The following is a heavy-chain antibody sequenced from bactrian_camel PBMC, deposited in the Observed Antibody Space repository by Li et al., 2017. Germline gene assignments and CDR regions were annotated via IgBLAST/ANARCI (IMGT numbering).Heavy chain of an antibody. CDR3: AKDLRQYGLGVEYNY. CDR1: GLTFSSYS. Sequence: VQLVESGGGLVQPGGSLRLSCAAPGLTFSSYSMYWVRQAPGKGLEWVSTINSGGGTTYYADSVKGRFTISRDNAKNTLYPQLNSLKTEDTAMYYCAKDLRQYGLGVEYNYWGQGTQVTVS. V-gene: IGHV3S1*01. CDR2: INSGGGTT. D-gene: IGHD5*01. J-gene: IGHJ4*01.